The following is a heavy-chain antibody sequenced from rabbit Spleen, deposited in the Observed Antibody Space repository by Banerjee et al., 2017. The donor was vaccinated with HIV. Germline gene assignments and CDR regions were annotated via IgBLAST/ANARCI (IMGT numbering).Heavy chain of an antibody. Sequence: VESGGGLVKPGASLTLTCKASGFSFSSGDDMCWVRQAPGKGPEWIACIDGGDASTDYASWVNGRFTISKTSTTVDLKMTSLTAADTATYCCARDLAGVIGWNFSLWGQGTLVTVS. D-gene: IGHD4-1*01. CDR2: IDGGDAST. CDR3: ARDLAGVIGWNFSL. V-gene: IGHV1S40*01. J-gene: IGHJ4*01. CDR1: GFSFSSGDD.